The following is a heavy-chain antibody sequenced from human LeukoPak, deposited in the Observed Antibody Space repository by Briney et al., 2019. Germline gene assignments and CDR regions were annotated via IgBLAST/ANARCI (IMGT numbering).Heavy chain of an antibody. Sequence: SEILSLTCSVNGGSFSGYYWSWIRQPPGKGLEWIGEINHSGNTNYSPSLKSRVTISGDTSKNQFSLKLSSVTAADTAVYYCETSSSATIDYFYDYIDVWGKGTTVTVSS. CDR1: GGSFSGYY. D-gene: IGHD2-15*01. V-gene: IGHV4-34*01. CDR3: ETSSSATIDYFYDYIDV. J-gene: IGHJ6*03. CDR2: INHSGNT.